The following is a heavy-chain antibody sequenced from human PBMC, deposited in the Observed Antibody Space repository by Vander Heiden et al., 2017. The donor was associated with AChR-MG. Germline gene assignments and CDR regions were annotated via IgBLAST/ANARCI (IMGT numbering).Heavy chain of an antibody. D-gene: IGHD2-2*03. CDR2: INPSGGST. CDR3: ARVGYCSNTSCAYFDY. V-gene: IGHV1-46*01. Sequence: QVQLVQSGAEVKQPGPSVTASCKPYAPTLTSYDMHWVRQAPGQGLEWMGIINPSGGSTGYAQKFQGRVTMTRDTSTSTVYMELSSLRSEDTAVYYCARVGYCSNTSCAYFDYWGQGTLVTVSS. CDR1: APTLTSYD. J-gene: IGHJ4*02.